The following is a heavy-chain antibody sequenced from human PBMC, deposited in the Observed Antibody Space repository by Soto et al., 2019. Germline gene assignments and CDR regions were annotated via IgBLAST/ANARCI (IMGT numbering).Heavy chain of an antibody. J-gene: IGHJ4*02. Sequence: QVQLVQSGAEVKKPGSSVKVSCKASGGSFSSYAISWVRQAPGQGLEWMGGIIPIFGTANYAQKFQGRVTITADKSTSTAYMELSSLRSEDTAVYYCARELTGTLTNSVFDYWGQGTLVTVSS. V-gene: IGHV1-69*06. D-gene: IGHD7-27*01. CDR3: ARELTGTLTNSVFDY. CDR2: IIPIFGTA. CDR1: GGSFSSYA.